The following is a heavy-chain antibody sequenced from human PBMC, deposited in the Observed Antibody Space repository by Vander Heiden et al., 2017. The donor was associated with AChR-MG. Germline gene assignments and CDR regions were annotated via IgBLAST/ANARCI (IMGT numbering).Heavy chain of an antibody. D-gene: IGHD6-6*01. CDR2: MNPNSGTT. CDR1: GYTFSTDD. Sequence: QVQLVQSGAEVQKPGGSVKVSCMASGYTFSTDDINWVRQATGQGLEWMGWMNPNSGTTGYAQKFQGRVTMTRDTSISTAYMELSSLRSDDTAVYFCAREDSASSVLDIWGQGTMITVSS. V-gene: IGHV1-8*01. J-gene: IGHJ3*02. CDR3: AREDSASSVLDI.